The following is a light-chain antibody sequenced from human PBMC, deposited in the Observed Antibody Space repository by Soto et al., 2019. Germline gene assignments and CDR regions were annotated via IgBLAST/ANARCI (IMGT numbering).Light chain of an antibody. CDR3: CSYAGSSTFHV. J-gene: IGLJ1*01. CDR2: EVS. V-gene: IGLV2-23*02. Sequence: QSVLTQPASVSGSPGQSITISCTGTSSDVGSYNLVSWYQQHPGKAPKLMIYEVSKRPSGVSNRFSGSKSGNTASLTIPGFQAEDEADYYCCSYAGSSTFHVFGIGTKVTAL. CDR1: SSDVGSYNL.